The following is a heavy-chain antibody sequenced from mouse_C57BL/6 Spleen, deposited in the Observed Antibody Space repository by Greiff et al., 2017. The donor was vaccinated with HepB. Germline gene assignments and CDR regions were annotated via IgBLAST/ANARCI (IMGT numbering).Heavy chain of an antibody. D-gene: IGHD2-1*01. V-gene: IGHV3-6*01. CDR3: ASKDYYGLYYFDY. Sequence: VQLKESGPGLVKPSQSLSLTCSVTGYSITSGYYWNWIRQFPGNKLEWMGYISYDGSNNYNPSLKNRISITRDTSKNQFFLKLNSLTTEDTATYYCASKDYYGLYYFDYWGQGTTLTVSS. J-gene: IGHJ2*01. CDR1: GYSITSGYY. CDR2: ISYDGSN.